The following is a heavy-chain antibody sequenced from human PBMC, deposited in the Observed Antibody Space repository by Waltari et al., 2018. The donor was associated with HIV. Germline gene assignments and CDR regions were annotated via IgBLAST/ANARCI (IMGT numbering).Heavy chain of an antibody. CDR3: ARKGWLGGRYFQH. CDR1: GGAISRSIYF. V-gene: IGHV4-39*01. CDR2: TQDNGTP. D-gene: IGHD6-19*01. Sequence: QLQLRESGPGLVKPSGTLSLSCIVSGGAISRSIYFWGWIRQTPGKGLEWIGSTQDNGTPHYNPSLKSRVTISIDTSKNQFSLKVTSVTAADTAAYYCARKGWLGGRYFQHWGLGTLVTVSS. J-gene: IGHJ1*01.